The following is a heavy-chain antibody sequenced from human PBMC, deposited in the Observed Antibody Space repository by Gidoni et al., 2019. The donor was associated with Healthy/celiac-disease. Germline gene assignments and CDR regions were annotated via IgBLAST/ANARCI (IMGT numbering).Heavy chain of an antibody. V-gene: IGHV3-30*18. CDR3: AKDVVDTAMAEYFQH. J-gene: IGHJ1*01. Sequence: QVQLVESGGGVVQPGRSLRLSCAASGFTFSSYGMHWVRQAPGKGLEWVAVISYDGSNKYYADSVKGRFTISRDNSKNTLYLQMNSLRAEDTAVYYCAKDVVDTAMAEYFQHWGQGTLVTVSS. CDR1: GFTFSSYG. CDR2: ISYDGSNK. D-gene: IGHD5-18*01.